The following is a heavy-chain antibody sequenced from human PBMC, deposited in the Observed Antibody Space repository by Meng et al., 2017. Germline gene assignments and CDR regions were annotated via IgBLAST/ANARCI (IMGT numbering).Heavy chain of an antibody. D-gene: IGHD5-18*01. Sequence: GSLRLSCAVYGGSFSGYYWSWIRQPPGKGLEWIGEINHSGSTNYNPSLKSRVTISVDTSKNQFSLKLSSVTAADTAVYYCARVRKWYFSGYSYGFTALETQYYFDYWGQGTRVTCSS. CDR3: ARVRKWYFSGYSYGFTALETQYYFDY. CDR2: INHSGST. V-gene: IGHV4-34*01. CDR1: GGSFSGYY. J-gene: IGHJ4*02.